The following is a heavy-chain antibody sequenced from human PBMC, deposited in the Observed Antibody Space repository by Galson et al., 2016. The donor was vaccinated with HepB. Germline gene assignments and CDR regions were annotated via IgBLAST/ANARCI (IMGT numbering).Heavy chain of an antibody. V-gene: IGHV3-23*01. CDR3: AELGGETAPI. CDR2: IVQSGATT. J-gene: IGHJ1*01. CDR1: GFTFSNYA. D-gene: IGHD2-2*01. Sequence: SLRLSCAASGFTFSNYAMSWVRQAPGKGLEWVSNIVQSGATTYYADSVKGRFTISRDNSKNTLYLQMNSLRADDTAVCYCAELGGETAPIWGQGALGTVSS.